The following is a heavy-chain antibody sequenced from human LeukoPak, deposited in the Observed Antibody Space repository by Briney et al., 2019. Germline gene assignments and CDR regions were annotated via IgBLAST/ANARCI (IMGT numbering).Heavy chain of an antibody. D-gene: IGHD4-17*01. V-gene: IGHV3-33*01. CDR2: IWYDGSNK. CDR3: ARAGTTVILDY. CDR1: GFTFSSYG. Sequence: GGSLRLSCAASGFTFSSYGMHWVRQAPGKGLEWVAVIWYDGSNKYYADSVKGRFTISRDNSKNTLYLQMNSLRVEDTAVYYCARAGTTVILDYWGQGTLVTASS. J-gene: IGHJ4*02.